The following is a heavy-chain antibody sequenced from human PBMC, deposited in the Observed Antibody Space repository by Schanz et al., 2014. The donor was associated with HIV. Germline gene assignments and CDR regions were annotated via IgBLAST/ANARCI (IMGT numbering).Heavy chain of an antibody. V-gene: IGHV3-7*01. CDR1: GFTFDRFW. Sequence: VQLVESGGGVVQPGRSLRLSCAASGFTFDRFWMSWVRQAPGKGLEWVANIKKDGSDKYYVGSVKGRFTISRDNAKNSLYLQMSSLRTEDTAVYYCAREKDLGYSSTLGFWGQGTLVTVSS. CDR2: IKKDGSDK. CDR3: AREKDLGYSSTLGF. D-gene: IGHD6-13*01. J-gene: IGHJ4*02.